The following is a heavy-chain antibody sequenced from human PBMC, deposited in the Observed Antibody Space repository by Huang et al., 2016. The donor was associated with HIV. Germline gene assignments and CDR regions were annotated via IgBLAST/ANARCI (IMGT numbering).Heavy chain of an antibody. CDR3: ARHREGPVAYYSGWGSHLNYMDV. CDR1: GGSIRSSDYH. V-gene: IGHV4-39*01. CDR2: IYYKVST. Sequence: QLLLQESGPGLVKPSEALALTCAVSGGSIRSSDYHWGWIRQPPGQGLEWSGRIYYKVSTHYSPSLKSRVTIAVDTSKNLFFLNLTSMTAADTAVYYCARHREGPVAYYSGWGSHLNYMDVWGRGRTVVVSS. J-gene: IGHJ6*03. D-gene: IGHD3-10*01.